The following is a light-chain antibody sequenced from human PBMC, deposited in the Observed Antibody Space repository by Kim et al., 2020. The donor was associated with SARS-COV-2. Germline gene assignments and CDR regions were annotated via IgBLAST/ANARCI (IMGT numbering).Light chain of an antibody. CDR2: DAS. CDR1: QDISNY. J-gene: IGKJ2*03. V-gene: IGKV1-33*01. Sequence: SASVGDRVTITCQASQDISNYLNWYQQKPGKAPRLLIYDASNLETGVPSRFSGSGSGTDFTFTISSLQPEDIATYYCQQYDNLPVSFGQGTKLEI. CDR3: QQYDNLPVS.